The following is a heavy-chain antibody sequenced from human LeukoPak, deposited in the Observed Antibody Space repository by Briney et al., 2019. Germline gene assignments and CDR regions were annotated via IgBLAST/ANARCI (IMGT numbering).Heavy chain of an antibody. CDR1: GFTFSNYA. V-gene: IGHV3-23*01. J-gene: IGHJ4*02. CDR3: IKDRIGTWSFDH. D-gene: IGHD1-26*01. Sequence: GGSLRLSCAASGFTFSNYAMSWVRQAPGKGLEWVSVISGSGGSTYYADSVKGRFTISRDNSKNTLYLQLSSLRVEDTAVYYCIKDRIGTWSFDHWGQGTLLTVSS. CDR2: ISGSGGST.